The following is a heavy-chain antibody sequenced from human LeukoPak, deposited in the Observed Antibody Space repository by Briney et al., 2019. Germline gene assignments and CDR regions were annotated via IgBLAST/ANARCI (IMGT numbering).Heavy chain of an antibody. CDR1: GFTFSDYN. CDR3: ARVLRYCSGGNCYSGGLGYMDV. J-gene: IGHJ6*03. V-gene: IGHV3-11*01. CDR2: ISRSSSTK. D-gene: IGHD2-15*01. Sequence: GGPLRLSCAASGFTFSDYNMRWIPRAPGKALEGVSSISRSSSTKYYADSVKGRFTISRDNAKNSLFLQMNSLRAEDTAVYYCARVLRYCSGGNCYSGGLGYMDVWGKGTTVTISS.